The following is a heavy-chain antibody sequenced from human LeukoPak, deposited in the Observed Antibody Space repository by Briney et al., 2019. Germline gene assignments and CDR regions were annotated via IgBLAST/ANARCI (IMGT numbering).Heavy chain of an antibody. J-gene: IGHJ4*02. CDR1: GYTFTSYA. D-gene: IGHD1-26*01. Sequence: GASVKVSCKASGYTFTSYAMHWVRQAPGQRLEWMGWINAGNGNTKYSQKFQGRVTITADKSTSTAYMELSSLRSEDTAVYYCARVSIVGAYFDYWGQGTLVTVSS. V-gene: IGHV1-3*01. CDR2: INAGNGNT. CDR3: ARVSIVGAYFDY.